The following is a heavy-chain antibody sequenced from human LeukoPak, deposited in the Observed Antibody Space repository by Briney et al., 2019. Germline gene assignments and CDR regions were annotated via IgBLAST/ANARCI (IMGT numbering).Heavy chain of an antibody. CDR2: IYYSGTT. CDR1: GGSISSYY. V-gene: IGHV4-59*01. CDR3: TRGMYIAAAQYGY. D-gene: IGHD6-13*01. J-gene: IGHJ4*02. Sequence: EPSQTLSLTCTVSGGSISSYYWSWIRQPPGKGLEWIGYIYYSGTTNYNPSLKSRVTISVDTSKNQFSLKLSSVTAADTAVYYCTRGMYIAAAQYGYWGQGTLVTVSS.